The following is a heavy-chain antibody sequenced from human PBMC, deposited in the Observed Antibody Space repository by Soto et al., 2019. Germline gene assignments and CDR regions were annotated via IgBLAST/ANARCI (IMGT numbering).Heavy chain of an antibody. CDR3: AKDLNVKTYVPYGMDV. J-gene: IGHJ6*02. CDR1: QLTFKNYA. CDR2: ISDDGHNE. V-gene: IGHV3-30*18. D-gene: IGHD3-10*02. Sequence: QVQLVESGGGVVQPGRSLSLSCAASQLTFKNYAMHWVRQAPGKGLEWVAVISDDGHNEYYADSVRGRFTISRDNSKSTVDLHMNSQRVDDTAVYYCAKDLNVKTYVPYGMDVWGQGTTVTVSS.